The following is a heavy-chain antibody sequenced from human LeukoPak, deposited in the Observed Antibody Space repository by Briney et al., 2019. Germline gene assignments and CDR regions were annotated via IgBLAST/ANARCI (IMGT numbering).Heavy chain of an antibody. CDR1: GYPINNAYY. D-gene: IGHD2-2*01. V-gene: IGHV4-38-2*01. CDR3: ARQYDSYFYYYLDL. Sequence: SETLSLTCGVSGYPINNAYYWVWIRQPPGKGLEWIGCLYHPDSTYYNPSLKSRVTMSVDTSSNQFSLRLSFVTAADTAVYYCARQYDSYFYYYLDLWGTGTTVTVSS. CDR2: LYHPDST. J-gene: IGHJ6*03.